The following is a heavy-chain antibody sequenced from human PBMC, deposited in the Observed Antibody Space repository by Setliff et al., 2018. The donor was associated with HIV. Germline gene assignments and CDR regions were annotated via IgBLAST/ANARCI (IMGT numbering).Heavy chain of an antibody. D-gene: IGHD3-16*01. CDR1: GDSISSGSYY. CDR3: AKRTFGSGRFDP. CDR2: IHTTGST. V-gene: IGHV4-61*09. Sequence: SETLSLTCSVSGDSISSGSYYWSWIRLPAGKGLEWIGQIHTTGSTNYNPSLKSRVTISIDTSKNQFSLKLNSVTATVTAVYYCAKRTFGSGRFDPWGQGTLVTVSS. J-gene: IGHJ5*02.